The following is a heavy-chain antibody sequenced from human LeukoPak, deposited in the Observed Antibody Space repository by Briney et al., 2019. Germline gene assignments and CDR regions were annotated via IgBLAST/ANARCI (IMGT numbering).Heavy chain of an antibody. V-gene: IGHV4-39*07. CDR2: INHSGGT. CDR1: GGSISSSSYY. CDR3: ARPFTGTYGFAY. Sequence: SETLSLTCTVSGGSISSSSYYWGWIRQSPGKGLEWIGEINHSGGTNYNPSLKSRVTMSVDTSKNQFSLRLSSVTAADTAIYYCARPFTGTYGFAYWSQGTLVTVSS. J-gene: IGHJ4*02. D-gene: IGHD1-14*01.